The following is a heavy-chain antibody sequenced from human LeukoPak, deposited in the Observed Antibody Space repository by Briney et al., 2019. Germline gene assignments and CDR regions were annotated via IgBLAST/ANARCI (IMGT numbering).Heavy chain of an antibody. CDR3: ARGRELRDYYGSGSYYFDY. Sequence: GGSLRLSCAASGFTFSSYSMNWVRQAPGKGLEWVSVIYSGGSTYYADSVKGRFTISRDNSKNTLYLQMNSLRAEDTAVYYCARGRELRDYYGSGSYYFDYWGQGTLVTVSS. CDR1: GFTFSSYS. V-gene: IGHV3-53*01. J-gene: IGHJ4*02. CDR2: IYSGGST. D-gene: IGHD3-10*01.